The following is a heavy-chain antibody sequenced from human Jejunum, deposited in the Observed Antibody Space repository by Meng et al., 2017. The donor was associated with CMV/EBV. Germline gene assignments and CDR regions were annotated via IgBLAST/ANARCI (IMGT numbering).Heavy chain of an antibody. CDR1: GFTFGSFG. D-gene: IGHD3/OR15-3a*01. CDR2: SSGDSGTV. CDR3: ARGKDWPYFDY. Sequence: APGFTFGSFGMTWVRQARGKGLEWVSYSSGDSGTVSYAASVKGRFTISRHNAKSSLYLQMNTLRAEDAAVYYCARGKDWPYFDYWGQGTRGTVSS. J-gene: IGHJ4*02. V-gene: IGHV3-48*04.